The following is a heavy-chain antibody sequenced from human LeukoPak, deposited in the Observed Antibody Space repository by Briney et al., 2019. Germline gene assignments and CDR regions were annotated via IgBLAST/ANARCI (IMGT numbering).Heavy chain of an antibody. J-gene: IGHJ4*02. D-gene: IGHD3-16*01. Sequence: PGGSLRLSCAASGFTFSTYWMHWVRQAPGKGLVRVSRINPDGSTTNYADSVKGRFTISRDDAKNTLYLQMNSLRAEDTAVYYCARLNENGGGWGQGTLVTVSS. V-gene: IGHV3-74*01. CDR1: GFTFSTYW. CDR3: ARLNENGGG. CDR2: INPDGSTT.